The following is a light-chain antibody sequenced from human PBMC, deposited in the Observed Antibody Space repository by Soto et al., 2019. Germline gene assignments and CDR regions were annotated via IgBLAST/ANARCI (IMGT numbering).Light chain of an antibody. V-gene: IGKV3-15*01. J-gene: IGKJ1*01. Sequence: EIVMTQSPATLSVSPGERATLSCRASQSVSSNLAWYQQTPGQAPRLLMYGASTRAPGIPARFSGSGSGTEFTLTISSLQSEDFAVYYCQQYNDWPRTFGQGTKVDIK. CDR3: QQYNDWPRT. CDR2: GAS. CDR1: QSVSSN.